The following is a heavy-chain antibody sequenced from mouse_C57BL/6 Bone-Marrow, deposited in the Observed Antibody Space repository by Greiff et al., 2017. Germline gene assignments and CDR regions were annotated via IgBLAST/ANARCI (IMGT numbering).Heavy chain of an antibody. CDR1: GYAFTNYL. CDR2: INPGSGGT. CDR3: ARESVLCAGVAPCGYFDV. J-gene: IGHJ1*03. D-gene: IGHD1-1*01. Sequence: VQLQQSGAELVRPGTSVKVSCKASGYAFTNYLIEWVKQRPGQGLEWIGVINPGSGGTNYNEKFKGKGTLTADKSSSTAYMQLSSLTSEASAVYFCARESVLCAGVAPCGYFDVWGTGTTVTVSS. V-gene: IGHV1-54*01.